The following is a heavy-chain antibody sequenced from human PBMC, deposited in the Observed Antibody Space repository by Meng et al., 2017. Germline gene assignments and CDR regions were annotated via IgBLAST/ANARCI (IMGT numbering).Heavy chain of an antibody. CDR3: ARRGIAARPFYY. CDR2: INHSGST. J-gene: IGHJ4*02. D-gene: IGHD6-6*01. CDR1: GGSFSGYY. Sequence: QVPLQQGGAGLLKPSETLSLPCAVYGGSFSGYYWSWIRQPPGKGLEWIGEINHSGSTNYNPSLKSRVTISVDTSKNQFSLKLSSVTAADTAVYYCARRGIAARPFYYWGQGTLVTVSS. V-gene: IGHV4-34*01.